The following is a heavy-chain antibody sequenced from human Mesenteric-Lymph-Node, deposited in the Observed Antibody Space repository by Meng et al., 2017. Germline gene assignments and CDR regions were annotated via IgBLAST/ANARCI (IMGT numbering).Heavy chain of an antibody. CDR3: ATRGRYCTNGVCYSYYFDY. CDR1: GGSFSGYY. V-gene: IGHV4-34*01. D-gene: IGHD2-8*01. Sequence: QGQLQQWGAGLLKPSETLSLTCAVYGGSFSGYYWSWIRQPPGKGLEWIGEINHSGSTNYNPSLKSRVTISVDTSKNQFSLKLSSVTAADTAVYYCATRGRYCTNGVCYSYYFDYWGQGTLVTVSS. J-gene: IGHJ4*02. CDR2: INHSGST.